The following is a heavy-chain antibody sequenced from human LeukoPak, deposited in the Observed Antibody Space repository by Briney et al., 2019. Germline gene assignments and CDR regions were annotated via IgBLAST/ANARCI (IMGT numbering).Heavy chain of an antibody. Sequence: ASVTVSCKASGYTFTGYYMHWVRQAPGQGLEWMGRINPNSGGTNYAQKFQGRVTMTRDTSISTAYMELSRLRSDDTAVYYCARVSGDLLAFDIWGQGTMVTVSS. D-gene: IGHD7-27*01. CDR3: ARVSGDLLAFDI. CDR1: GYTFTGYY. CDR2: INPNSGGT. V-gene: IGHV1-2*06. J-gene: IGHJ3*02.